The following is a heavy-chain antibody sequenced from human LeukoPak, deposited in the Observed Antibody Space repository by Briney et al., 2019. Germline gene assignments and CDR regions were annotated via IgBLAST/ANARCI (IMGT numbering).Heavy chain of an antibody. CDR2: IKSDGSST. CDR1: GFTFSSYS. V-gene: IGHV3-74*01. J-gene: IGHJ4*02. D-gene: IGHD5-24*01. CDR3: ARGRDGHNYRYSDY. Sequence: GGSLRLSCAVSGFTFSSYSMHWVRQAPGKGLVWVLRIKSDGSSTSYADSVKGRFTISRDNAKNTLYLQVNSLRAEDTAVYYCARGRDGHNYRYSDYWGQGTLVTVSS.